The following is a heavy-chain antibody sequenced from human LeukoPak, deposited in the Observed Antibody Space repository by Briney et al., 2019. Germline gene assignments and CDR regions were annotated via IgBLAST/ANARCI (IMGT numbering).Heavy chain of an antibody. CDR1: GGSISSGGYY. J-gene: IGHJ5*02. Sequence: SQTLSLTCAVSGGSISSGGYYWSWIRQHPGKGLERIGYIYYSGSTYYNPSLKSRVTISVDTSKNQFSLKLSSVTAADTAVYYCARDESSGWSNWFDPWGQGTLVTVSS. CDR3: ARDESSGWSNWFDP. CDR2: IYYSGST. D-gene: IGHD6-19*01. V-gene: IGHV4-31*11.